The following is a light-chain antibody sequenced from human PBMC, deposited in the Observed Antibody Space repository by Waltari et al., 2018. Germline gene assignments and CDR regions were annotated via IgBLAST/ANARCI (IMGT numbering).Light chain of an antibody. CDR3: QQADSFPWT. J-gene: IGKJ1*01. V-gene: IGKV1-12*01. CDR1: QGISSS. CDR2: GAS. Sequence: DIQMTQSPSCVSASVGDRVTITCRASQGISSSLAWYQQKPRKAPELLIYGASRLQGGVPLRFSGSGSGTEFTLTITSLQPEDFATYYCQQADSFPWTFGQGTKVDIK.